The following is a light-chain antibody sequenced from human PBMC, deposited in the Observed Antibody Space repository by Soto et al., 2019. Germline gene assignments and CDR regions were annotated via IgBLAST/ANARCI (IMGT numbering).Light chain of an antibody. CDR3: QQYDNSPIT. Sequence: SAGTRATTPCERATLSCRASKSVSSSYLAWYQQKPGQAPRLLIYAASSRATGIPARFSGSGSGTDFTLTISSLQPEDSAVYYCQQYDNSPITFGGGTQLDIK. CDR2: AAS. V-gene: IGKV3-20*01. CDR1: KSVSSSY. J-gene: IGKJ4*01.